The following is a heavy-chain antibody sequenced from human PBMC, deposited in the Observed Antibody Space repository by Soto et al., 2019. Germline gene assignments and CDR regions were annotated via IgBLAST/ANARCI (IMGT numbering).Heavy chain of an antibody. CDR3: AKVGATPADAFDI. D-gene: IGHD1-26*01. V-gene: IGHV3-30*18. Sequence: QPGGSLRLSCAASGFTFSSYGMHWVRQAPGKGLEWVAVISYDGSNKYYADSVKGRFTISRDNSKNTLYLQMNSLRAEDTAVYYCAKVGATPADAFDIWGQGTMVTVSS. CDR2: ISYDGSNK. CDR1: GFTFSSYG. J-gene: IGHJ3*02.